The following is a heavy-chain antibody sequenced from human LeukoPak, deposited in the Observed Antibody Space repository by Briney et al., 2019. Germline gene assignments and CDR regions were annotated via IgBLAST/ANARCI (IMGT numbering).Heavy chain of an antibody. CDR2: ISSNGGST. D-gene: IGHD6-13*01. J-gene: IGHJ4*02. CDR1: GFTFSSSA. Sequence: GGSLRLSCSDSGFTFSSSAMHWVRQAPGKGLEYVSAISSNGGSTYYADSVKGRFTISRDNSKNTLYLQMSSLRAEDTAVYYCVKARTYSSSWYFDFDYWGQGTLVTVSS. CDR3: VKARTYSSSWYFDFDY. V-gene: IGHV3-64D*06.